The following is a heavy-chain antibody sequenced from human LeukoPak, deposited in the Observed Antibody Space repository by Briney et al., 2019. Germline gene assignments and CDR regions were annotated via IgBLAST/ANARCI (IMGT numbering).Heavy chain of an antibody. D-gene: IGHD6-19*01. V-gene: IGHV1-2*02. CDR3: ARERLKWLAYHPDY. J-gene: IGHJ4*02. CDR2: INPNSGGT. Sequence: GASVKVSCKASGYTFTSYYMHWVRQAPGQGLEWMAWINPNSGGTNYAQKFQGRVTMTRDTSISTAYMELSRLRSDDTAVYYCARERLKWLAYHPDYWGQGTLVTVSS. CDR1: GYTFTSYY.